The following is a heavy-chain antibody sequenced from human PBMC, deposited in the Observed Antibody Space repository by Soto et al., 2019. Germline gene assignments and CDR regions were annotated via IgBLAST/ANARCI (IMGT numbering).Heavy chain of an antibody. CDR2: FDPEDGET. CDR1: GYTLIELS. CDR3: AIFDSSGYWSRFDY. D-gene: IGHD3-22*01. J-gene: IGHJ4*02. Sequence: ASVKVSCKVSGYTLIELSMHWVRQAPGKGLEWMGGFDPEDGETIYAQKFQGRVTMTEDTSTDTAYMELSSLRSEDTAVYYCAIFDSSGYWSRFDYWGQGTLVTVSS. V-gene: IGHV1-24*01.